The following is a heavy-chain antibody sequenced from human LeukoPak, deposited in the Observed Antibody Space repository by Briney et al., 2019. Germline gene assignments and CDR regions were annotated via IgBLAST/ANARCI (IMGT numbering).Heavy chain of an antibody. D-gene: IGHD2-2*01. CDR1: GFTFSDYW. V-gene: IGHV3-7*01. Sequence: GGSLRLSCTASGFTFSDYWMTWVRQAPGKGLEWVANIKQDGSAKYYVDSVKGRFTISRDNAKNSLYLQMDSLRVEDTATYYCARWRGSTSERSVNWGQGTLVTVSS. CDR3: ARWRGSTSERSVN. J-gene: IGHJ4*02. CDR2: IKQDGSAK.